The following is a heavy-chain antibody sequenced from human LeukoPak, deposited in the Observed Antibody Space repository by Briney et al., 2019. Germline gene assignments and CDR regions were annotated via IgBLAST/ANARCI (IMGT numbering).Heavy chain of an antibody. V-gene: IGHV3-21*04. CDR3: ARRAGAYSHPYDY. CDR1: GFTFSSYS. Sequence: PGGSLRLSCAASGFTFSSYSMNWVRQAPGKGLEWVSSISSSSIYKYYADSVKGRFTISRDNSKNTLYLQMNSLRAEDTAVYYCARRAGAYSHPYDYWGQGTLVTVSS. J-gene: IGHJ4*02. CDR2: ISSSSIYK. D-gene: IGHD4/OR15-4a*01.